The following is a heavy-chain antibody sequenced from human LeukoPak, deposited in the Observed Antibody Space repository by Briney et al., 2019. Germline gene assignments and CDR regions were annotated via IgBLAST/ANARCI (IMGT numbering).Heavy chain of an antibody. D-gene: IGHD3-3*01. J-gene: IGHJ3*02. Sequence: KPSETLSLTCTVSGGSISSYYWSWIRQPPGKGLEWIGYIYYSGSTNYNPSLKSRVTISVDTSKNQFSLKLSSVTAADTAVYYCARDRVYYDFSSGYYNPDAFDIWGQGTMVTVSS. CDR2: IYYSGST. CDR1: GGSISSYY. V-gene: IGHV4-59*01. CDR3: ARDRVYYDFSSGYYNPDAFDI.